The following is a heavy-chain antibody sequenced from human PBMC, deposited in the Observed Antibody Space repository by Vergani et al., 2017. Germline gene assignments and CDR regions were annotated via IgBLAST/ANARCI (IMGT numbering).Heavy chain of an antibody. CDR1: GGSISSYY. J-gene: IGHJ6*02. Sequence: QVQLQESGPGLVKPSETLSLTCTVSGGSISSYYWSWIRQPPGKGLEWIGYIYYSGSTNYNPSLKSRVTISVDTSKNQFSLKLSSVTAADTAVCYCAREVARGVRLMDVWGQGTTVTVSS. V-gene: IGHV4-59*01. CDR3: AREVARGVRLMDV. CDR2: IYYSGST. D-gene: IGHD3-10*01.